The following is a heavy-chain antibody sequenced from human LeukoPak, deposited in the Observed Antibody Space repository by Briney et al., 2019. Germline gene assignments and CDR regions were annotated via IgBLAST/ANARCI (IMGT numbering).Heavy chain of an antibody. CDR1: GFTVSSNY. V-gene: IGHV3-53*01. D-gene: IGHD3-10*01. Sequence: GGSLRLSCAASGFTVSSNYMSWVRQAPGKGLEWVSVIYSGGSTYYADSVKGRFTISRDNSKNTLYLQMNSLRAEDTAVYYCARNGLWFGESYFDYWGQGTLVTVSS. J-gene: IGHJ4*02. CDR2: IYSGGST. CDR3: ARNGLWFGESYFDY.